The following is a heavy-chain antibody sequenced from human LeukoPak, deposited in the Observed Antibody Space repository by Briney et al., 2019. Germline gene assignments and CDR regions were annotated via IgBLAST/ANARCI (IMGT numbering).Heavy chain of an antibody. CDR3: ARVTELENSSGRERAYDY. Sequence: ASVKVSCKASGYTFTSYGISWVRQAPGQGLEWMGWISAYNGNTNYAQKLQGRVTMTTDTSTSTAYMELRSLRSDDTAVYYCARVTELENSSGRERAYDYWGQGTLVTVSS. D-gene: IGHD6-19*01. CDR2: ISAYNGNT. V-gene: IGHV1-18*01. J-gene: IGHJ4*02. CDR1: GYTFTSYG.